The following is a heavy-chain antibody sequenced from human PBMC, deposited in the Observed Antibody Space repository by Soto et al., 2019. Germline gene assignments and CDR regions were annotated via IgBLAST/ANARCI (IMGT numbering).Heavy chain of an antibody. CDR2: IYSGGTT. Sequence: GGSLRLSCAASGFTVSSDHMSWDRQAPGKGLEWVSVIYSGGTTYYADSVRGRFTISRDNSKNTLYLQMNSLRTEDTAVYYCVRAVNAPTVFDYWGQGTLVTVSS. CDR1: GFTVSSDH. J-gene: IGHJ4*02. V-gene: IGHV3-66*01. CDR3: VRAVNAPTVFDY. D-gene: IGHD2-2*01.